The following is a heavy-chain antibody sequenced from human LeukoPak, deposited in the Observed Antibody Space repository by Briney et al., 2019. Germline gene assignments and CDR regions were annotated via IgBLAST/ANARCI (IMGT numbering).Heavy chain of an antibody. V-gene: IGHV3-23*01. CDR2: ISGFNT. D-gene: IGHD2-8*01. CDR3: AKDVCTSPRCLLYFDS. J-gene: IGHJ4*02. Sequence: GGSLRLSCTTSGYAFSNYAMNWVRQAPGKGPEWVSGISGFNTYYADSVKGRFTIFRDNSKNVLYLQMDRLRAEDTAVYSCAKDVCTSPRCLLYFDSWGQGTLVTVSS. CDR1: GYAFSNYA.